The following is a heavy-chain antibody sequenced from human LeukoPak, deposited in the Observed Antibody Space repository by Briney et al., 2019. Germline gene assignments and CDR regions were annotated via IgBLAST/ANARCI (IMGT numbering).Heavy chain of an antibody. CDR1: GYTFTSYG. D-gene: IGHD5-18*01. CDR2: ISAYNGNT. CDR3: ARGKSGYSYGFRPPYYYYYMDV. Sequence: GASVKVSCKASGYTFTSYGISWVRQAPGQGLEWMGWISAYNGNTNYAQKLQGRVTMTTDTSTSTAYMELRSLRSDDTAVYYCARGKSGYSYGFRPPYYYYYMDVWGKGTTVTVSS. V-gene: IGHV1-18*01. J-gene: IGHJ6*03.